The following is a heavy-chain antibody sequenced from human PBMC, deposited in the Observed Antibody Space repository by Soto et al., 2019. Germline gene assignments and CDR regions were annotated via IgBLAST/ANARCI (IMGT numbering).Heavy chain of an antibody. V-gene: IGHV1-2*04. J-gene: IGHJ5*02. CDR3: ARARIVGATINWFDP. Sequence: ASVKVFCKASGGNISSYAIRWVRHAPGQGLEWMGWINPNSGGTNYAQKFQGWVTMTRDTSISTAYMELSRLRSDDTAVYYCARARIVGATINWFDPWGQGTLVTVSS. CDR2: INPNSGGT. CDR1: GGNISSYA. D-gene: IGHD1-26*01.